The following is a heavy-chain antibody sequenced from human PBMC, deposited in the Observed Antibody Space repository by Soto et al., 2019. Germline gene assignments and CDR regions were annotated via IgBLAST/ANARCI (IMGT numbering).Heavy chain of an antibody. CDR3: ARWPNTSRGAFAV. J-gene: IGHJ3*01. Sequence: TRSLTGPVPGGSIRSGVYFWSWIRQHPGKGLEWMGYIYYRGSTYHNPSLKSRITIAVNTSKNQFSLKRSSGTAADTDVYYCARWPNTSRGAFAVWGQGPLVTV. V-gene: IGHV4-31*03. D-gene: IGHD5-18*01. CDR2: IYYRGST. CDR1: GGSIRSGVYF.